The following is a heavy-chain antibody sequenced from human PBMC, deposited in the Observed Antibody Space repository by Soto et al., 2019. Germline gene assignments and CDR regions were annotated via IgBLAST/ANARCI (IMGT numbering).Heavy chain of an antibody. CDR2: INHSGST. Sequence: QVQLQQWGAGLLKPSETLSLTCAVYGGSFSGYYWSWIRQPPGKGLEWIGEINHSGSTKDNPSLKSRVTISVDTSKNQFSLKVRSVTVADTAVYYCARRASSGYDSWGQGTLLTLSS. D-gene: IGHD5-12*01. J-gene: IGHJ5*02. CDR3: ARRASSGYDS. V-gene: IGHV4-34*01. CDR1: GGSFSGYY.